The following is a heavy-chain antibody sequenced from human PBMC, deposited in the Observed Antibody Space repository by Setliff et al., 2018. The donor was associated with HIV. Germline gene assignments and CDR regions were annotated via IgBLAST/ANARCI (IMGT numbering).Heavy chain of an antibody. CDR2: VYYSGST. CDR3: ARSLTKQLVLGTSREYYFDS. CDR1: GGSISSSNYY. Sequence: SETLSLTCTVSGGSISSSNYYWGWIRQPPGKGLEWIGYVYYSGSTKYSPSLKSRVSISLDPSTKQVSLRLRSVTAADTAVYYCARSLTKQLVLGTSREYYFDSWGLGALVTVSS. V-gene: IGHV4-61*05. J-gene: IGHJ4*02. D-gene: IGHD6-13*01.